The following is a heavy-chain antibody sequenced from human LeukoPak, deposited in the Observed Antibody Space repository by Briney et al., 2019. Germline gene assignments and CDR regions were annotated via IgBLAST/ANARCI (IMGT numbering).Heavy chain of an antibody. J-gene: IGHJ3*02. Sequence: GGSLRLSCAASGFTFSSYWMDWVRQAPGKGLEWVANIKQDGSEKYYVNTVKGRFTISRDNAQNSLYLQMNSLRGEGTAVYYCARVRGGYCSGTSCYNAFDIWGQGTMVTVSS. D-gene: IGHD2-2*02. CDR3: ARVRGGYCSGTSCYNAFDI. CDR1: GFTFSSYW. CDR2: IKQDGSEK. V-gene: IGHV3-7*01.